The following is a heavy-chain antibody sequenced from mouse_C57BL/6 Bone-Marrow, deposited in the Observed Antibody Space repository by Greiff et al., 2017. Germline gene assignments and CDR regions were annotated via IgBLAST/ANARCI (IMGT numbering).Heavy chain of an antibody. V-gene: IGHV5-4*01. CDR2: ISAGGSYT. CDR1: GFTFSSYA. CDR3: ARDAYYYGSAYYVDY. J-gene: IGHJ2*01. D-gene: IGHD1-1*01. Sequence: EVKLVESGGGLVKPGGSLKLSCAASGFTFSSYAMSWVRQTPEKRLEWVATISAGGSYTYYPDNVKGRFTSSRDNAKNNLYLQMSHLKSEDTAMYYCARDAYYYGSAYYVDYWGQGTTLTVSS.